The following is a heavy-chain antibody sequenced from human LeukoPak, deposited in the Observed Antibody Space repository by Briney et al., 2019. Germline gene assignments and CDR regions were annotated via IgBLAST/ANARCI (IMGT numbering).Heavy chain of an antibody. Sequence: GGSLRLSCEASGFSVSSNDMSWVRQAPGKGLECVSVIDRGGSTFYADSAKGRFTISRDNSKNTLYLQMNSLRVEDTAEFYCAKRVGYGYGMDVWGQGTTVTVSS. CDR1: GFSVSSND. CDR3: AKRVGYGYGMDV. V-gene: IGHV3-53*01. J-gene: IGHJ6*02. D-gene: IGHD6-13*01. CDR2: IDRGGST.